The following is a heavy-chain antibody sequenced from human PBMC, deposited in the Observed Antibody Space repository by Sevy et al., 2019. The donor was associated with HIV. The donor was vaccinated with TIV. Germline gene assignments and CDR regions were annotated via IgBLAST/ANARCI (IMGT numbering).Heavy chain of an antibody. CDR2: FDPEDGDT. J-gene: IGHJ4*01. Sequence: ASVKVSCKVSGYTLTEFSMHWVRQAPGKGLEWMGSFDPEDGDTVYPQKFQGRVTMTEDTSTDTAYMELSSLRSEDTAMYYCATTKDYYDSSGYPFDYWGHGTLVTVSS. D-gene: IGHD3-22*01. CDR1: GYTLTEFS. CDR3: ATTKDYYDSSGYPFDY. V-gene: IGHV1-24*01.